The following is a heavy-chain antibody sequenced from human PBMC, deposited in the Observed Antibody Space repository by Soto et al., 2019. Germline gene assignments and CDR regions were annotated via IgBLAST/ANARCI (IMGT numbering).Heavy chain of an antibody. J-gene: IGHJ6*01. CDR3: ARDPINSSGWSPEDYYYGMDV. CDR1: GGTFSSYA. Sequence: SVKVCFKASGGTFSSYAISLVRQAPGQGLEWMGGIIPIFGTANYSQKFHGRVTITADESTSTAYMELSSLRSEDTAVYYCARDPINSSGWSPEDYYYGMDVWGQGTTVTVSS. CDR2: IIPIFGTA. V-gene: IGHV1-69*13. D-gene: IGHD6-19*01.